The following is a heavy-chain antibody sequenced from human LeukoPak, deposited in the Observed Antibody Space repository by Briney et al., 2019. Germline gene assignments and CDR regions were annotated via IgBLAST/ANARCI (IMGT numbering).Heavy chain of an antibody. V-gene: IGHV4-39*07. CDR1: GGSVSSSNFY. CDR2: IYYTGNT. CDR3: ASPSLMSGEPSYFDF. Sequence: SETLSLTCTVSGGSVSSSNFYWAWIRQPPGKGLEWIGSIYYTGNTFYNPSLKSRGTLSIDTSKNQFSLKLTSVTAADTAVYYCASPSLMSGEPSYFDFWGQGTLVSVSA. J-gene: IGHJ4*02. D-gene: IGHD4-17*01.